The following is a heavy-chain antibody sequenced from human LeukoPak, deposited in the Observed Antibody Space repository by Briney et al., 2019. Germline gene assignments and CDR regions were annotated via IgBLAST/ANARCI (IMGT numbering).Heavy chain of an antibody. CDR1: GGTCSSYA. Sequence: SVKLSCKASGGTCSSYAISWVRHAPAQGLEWMGGIIPIFGTANYAQKFQGRVTITADESTSTAYMELSSLRSEDTAVYYCARAVWGSSSWPTQYYYFYYMDVWGKGTTVTVSS. V-gene: IGHV1-69*13. J-gene: IGHJ6*03. CDR3: ARAVWGSSSWPTQYYYFYYMDV. CDR2: IIPIFGTA. D-gene: IGHD6-13*01.